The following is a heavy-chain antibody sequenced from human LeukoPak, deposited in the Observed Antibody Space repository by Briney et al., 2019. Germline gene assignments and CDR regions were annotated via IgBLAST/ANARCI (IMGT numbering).Heavy chain of an antibody. J-gene: IGHJ4*02. Sequence: PGGSLRLSCAASGFTFSSYAMSWVRQAPGKGLEWVSAISGSGGSTYYADSVKGRFTISRDNSKNTLYLQMNSLRAEDTAVYYCAKARDIVGVVAAIDYGGREPLVTVSS. CDR3: AKARDIVGVVAAIDY. V-gene: IGHV3-23*01. CDR1: GFTFSSYA. CDR2: ISGSGGST. D-gene: IGHD2-15*01.